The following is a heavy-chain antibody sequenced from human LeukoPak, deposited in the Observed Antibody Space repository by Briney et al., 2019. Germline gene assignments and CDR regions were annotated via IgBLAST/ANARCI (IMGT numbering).Heavy chain of an antibody. CDR1: GGTFSSYA. Sequence: ASVKVSCKASGGTFSSYAISWVRQAPGQGLEWMGGIIPIFGTANYAQKFQGRVTITTDESTGTAYMELSSLRSEDTAVYYCARSQDIVVVPAAIFNWFDPWGQGTLVTVSS. D-gene: IGHD2-2*02. V-gene: IGHV1-69*05. J-gene: IGHJ5*02. CDR3: ARSQDIVVVPAAIFNWFDP. CDR2: IIPIFGTA.